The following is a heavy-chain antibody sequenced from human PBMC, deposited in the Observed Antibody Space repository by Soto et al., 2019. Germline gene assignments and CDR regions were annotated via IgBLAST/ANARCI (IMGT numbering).Heavy chain of an antibody. CDR3: ARDQNGGYCSSTSCPAVEY. CDR1: GFTFSSYA. D-gene: IGHD2-2*01. Sequence: PGGSLRLSCAASGFTFSSYAMHWVRQAPGKGLEWVAVIWYDGSNKYYADSVKGRFTISRDNSKNTLYLQMNSLRAEDTAVYYCARDQNGGYCSSTSCPAVEYWGQGTLVTVSS. J-gene: IGHJ4*02. V-gene: IGHV3-33*08. CDR2: IWYDGSNK.